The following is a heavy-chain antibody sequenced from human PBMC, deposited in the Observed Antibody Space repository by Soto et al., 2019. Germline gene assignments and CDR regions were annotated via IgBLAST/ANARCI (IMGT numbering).Heavy chain of an antibody. D-gene: IGHD1-1*01. Sequence: QVQLVESGGGVVQPGRSLRLSCAASGFTFRSYGMHWVRQAPGKGLEWVALMSVDGSNKYYADSVRGRFTISSDNSKSTLYLQMDIVRPEDTAVYYCAKEFGWELQLSHPYYNSGMDVWGQGTTVTVSS. CDR1: GFTFRSYG. J-gene: IGHJ6*02. V-gene: IGHV3-30*18. CDR3: AKEFGWELQLSHPYYNSGMDV. CDR2: MSVDGSNK.